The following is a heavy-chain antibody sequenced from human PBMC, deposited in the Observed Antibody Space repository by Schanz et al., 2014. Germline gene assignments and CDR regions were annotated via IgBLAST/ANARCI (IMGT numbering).Heavy chain of an antibody. CDR2: ISSSSSYL. CDR1: GFTFSTYA. Sequence: VQLVESGGGLVKPGGSLRLSCAASGFTFSTYAMSWVRQAPGKGLEWVSSISSSSSYLYYADSVKGRFTISRDNSKNTLYLQMNSLRAEDTAVYYCAKDPSHGDYDYYFDYWGQGTLVTVSS. D-gene: IGHD3-22*01. V-gene: IGHV3-21*04. J-gene: IGHJ4*02. CDR3: AKDPSHGDYDYYFDY.